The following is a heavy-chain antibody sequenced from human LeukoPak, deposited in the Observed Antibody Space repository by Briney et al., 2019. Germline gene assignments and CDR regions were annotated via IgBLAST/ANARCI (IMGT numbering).Heavy chain of an antibody. CDR1: GFTFAGYW. CDR3: ARGGITRSAPFDY. CDR2: IYPGDSET. D-gene: IGHD1-14*01. V-gene: IGHV5-51*01. Sequence: GESLKISCKGVGFTFAGYWIGWVRQMPGKGLEWMGIIYPGDSETRYSPSFQDQVTISADKSISTAYLQWSSLKASDTTMYYCARGGITRSAPFDYWGQGALVTVSS. J-gene: IGHJ4*02.